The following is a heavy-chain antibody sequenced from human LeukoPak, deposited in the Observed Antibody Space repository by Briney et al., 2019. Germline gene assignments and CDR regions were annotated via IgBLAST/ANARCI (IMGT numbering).Heavy chain of an antibody. CDR2: IIPIFGTA. CDR1: GGTFSIYA. V-gene: IGHV1-69*13. CDR3: AALDHDFWSGYYQKHTDY. Sequence: SVKVSFTASGGTFSIYAISWVRQAPGQGLEWMGGIIPIFGTANYAQKFQGRVTITADESTSTAYMELSSLRSEDTAVYYCAALDHDFWSGYYQKHTDYWGQGTLVTVSS. J-gene: IGHJ4*02. D-gene: IGHD3-3*01.